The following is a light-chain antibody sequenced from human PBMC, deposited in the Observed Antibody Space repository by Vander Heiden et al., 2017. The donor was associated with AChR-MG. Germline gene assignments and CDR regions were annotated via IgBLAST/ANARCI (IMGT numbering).Light chain of an antibody. CDR1: TGDVGANTL. Sequence: QSALTQPASMSGPPGQSITISCTGTTGDVGANTLVSWYHQHPGKAPQLIIYEVINRPSGVPHRFSGSKSGNTAALTSSGLQTEDEAVYFCSSSTARRVVFGGGTKVTVL. CDR3: SSSTARRVV. CDR2: EVI. V-gene: IGLV2-14*01. J-gene: IGLJ2*01.